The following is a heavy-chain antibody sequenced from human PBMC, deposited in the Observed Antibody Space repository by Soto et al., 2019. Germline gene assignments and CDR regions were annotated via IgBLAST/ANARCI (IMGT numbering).Heavy chain of an antibody. CDR1: GFTFSSYG. CDR3: VKDQRSGSYYYYGMDV. V-gene: IGHV3-30*18. Sequence: PGGSLRLSCAASGFTFSSYGMHWVRQAPGKGLGWVAVISYDGSNKYYADSVKGRFTISRDNSKNTLYLQMNSLRAEDTAVYYCVKDQRSGSYYYYGMDVWGQGATVTV. J-gene: IGHJ6*02. CDR2: ISYDGSNK. D-gene: IGHD1-26*01.